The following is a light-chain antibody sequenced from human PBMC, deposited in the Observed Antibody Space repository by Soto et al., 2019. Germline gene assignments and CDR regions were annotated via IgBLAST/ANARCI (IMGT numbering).Light chain of an antibody. CDR3: CSYAGSRTFV. CDR2: EGT. CDR1: SSDVGAYNL. Sequence: QSVLTQPASVSGSPGQSITVSCTGTSSDVGAYNLVSWYQQHPGKAPTLIIYEGTKRPSGISHRFSGSKSDNTASLTISGLRAEDEAHYHCCSYAGSRTFVFGGGTKVTVL. V-gene: IGLV2-23*01. J-gene: IGLJ3*02.